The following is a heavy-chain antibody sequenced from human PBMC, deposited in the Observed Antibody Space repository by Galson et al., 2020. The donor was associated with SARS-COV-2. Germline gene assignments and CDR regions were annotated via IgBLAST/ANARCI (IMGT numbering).Heavy chain of an antibody. CDR3: ARGTRVVTMLLMIATAASYYFDF. V-gene: IGHV4-34*01. D-gene: IGHD2-21*01. CDR1: GGSFSGYY. Sequence: SQASETLSLTCAVYGGSFSGYYWGWVRQSPGKGLEWIGEITPSGTINSNPSLTSRVTISKDMSKNQFSLRLKSVTAADTAIYFCARGTRVVTMLLMIATAASYYFDFWAQGSLVTVSS. CDR2: ITPSGTI. J-gene: IGHJ4*02.